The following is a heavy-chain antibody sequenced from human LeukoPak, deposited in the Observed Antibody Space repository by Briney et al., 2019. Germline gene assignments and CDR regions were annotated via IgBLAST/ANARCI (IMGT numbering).Heavy chain of an antibody. V-gene: IGHV1-8*01. J-gene: IGHJ4*02. CDR1: GYTFTSYD. D-gene: IGHD6-13*01. CDR2: MNPNSGNT. Sequence: ASVKVSCKASGYTFTSYDINWVRQATGQGLEWMGWMNPNSGNTGYAQTFQGRVAMTRDTSTSTVFMELSNLRSEDTAMYYCARGGVAAGVFWGQGTLVTVSS. CDR3: ARGGVAAGVF.